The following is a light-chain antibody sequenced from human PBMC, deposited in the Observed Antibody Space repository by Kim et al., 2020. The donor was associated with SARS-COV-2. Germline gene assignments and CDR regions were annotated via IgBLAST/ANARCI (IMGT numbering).Light chain of an antibody. CDR1: QDISSS. Sequence: ASVGDRVTITCRASQDISSSFAWYQQKPGKAPNLLIYDASTLQSGGPSRFSGSGSGTEFAHTISSLQPEDFATYYCQQLNYHPLIFGGGTKVDIK. V-gene: IGKV1-9*01. J-gene: IGKJ4*01. CDR3: QQLNYHPLI. CDR2: DAS.